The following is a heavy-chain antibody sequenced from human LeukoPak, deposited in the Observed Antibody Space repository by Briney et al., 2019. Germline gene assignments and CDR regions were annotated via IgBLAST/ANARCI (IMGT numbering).Heavy chain of an antibody. CDR2: FYHGGST. J-gene: IGHJ4*02. V-gene: IGHV4-39*07. CDR1: GGSISSSSYY. D-gene: IGHD4-17*01. Sequence: SETLSLTCTVSGGSISSSSYYWGWIRQPPGKGLEWIGTFYHGGSTYYNPSLKSRVTISVDTSKNQFSLNLTSVTAADTAVYYCARAPISMTTVNWGYCFDYWGQGTLVTVSS. CDR3: ARAPISMTTVNWGYCFDY.